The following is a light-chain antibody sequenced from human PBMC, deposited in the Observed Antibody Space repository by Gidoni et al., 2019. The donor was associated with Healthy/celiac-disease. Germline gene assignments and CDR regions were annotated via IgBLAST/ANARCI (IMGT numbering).Light chain of an antibody. Sequence: EIVMTQSPATLSVSPGERATLSCRASQSVSSNSAWYQQKPGQAPRLLIYGASTRATGIPARFSGSGSGTEVTLTISSLQSEDFAVYYCQQYNNWRRTFGQGTKVEIK. V-gene: IGKV3-15*01. CDR1: QSVSSN. CDR3: QQYNNWRRT. J-gene: IGKJ1*01. CDR2: GAS.